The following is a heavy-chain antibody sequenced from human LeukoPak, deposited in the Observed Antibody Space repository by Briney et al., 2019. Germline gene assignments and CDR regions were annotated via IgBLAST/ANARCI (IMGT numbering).Heavy chain of an antibody. CDR3: ARVRIVVVPAAMGGYFDY. CDR1: GFTISSYR. D-gene: IGHD2-2*01. V-gene: IGHV3-7*03. Sequence: PGGSLRLSCAASGFTISSYRMSWVRQAPGKGLEWVANIKQDGSEKYYVDSVKGRFTISRDNAKNSLYLQMNSLRAEDTAVYYCARVRIVVVPAAMGGYFDYWGQGTLVTVSS. CDR2: IKQDGSEK. J-gene: IGHJ4*02.